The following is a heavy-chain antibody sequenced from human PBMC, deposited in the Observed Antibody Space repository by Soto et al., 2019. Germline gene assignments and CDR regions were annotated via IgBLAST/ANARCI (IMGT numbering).Heavy chain of an antibody. CDR1: CGSIRSGGYY. CDR2: IFYSGST. J-gene: IGHJ5*02. V-gene: IGHV4-31*03. Sequence: PSETLSLTCTVSCGSIRSGGYYWSWIRQHPGTGLEWIGNIFYSGSTSYNPSLESRVTISVDTSKNQFSLNLSSVTAADTAVYFCARSFYNSYVCGSWRQGTRVT. D-gene: IGHD4-4*01. CDR3: ARSFYNSYVCGS.